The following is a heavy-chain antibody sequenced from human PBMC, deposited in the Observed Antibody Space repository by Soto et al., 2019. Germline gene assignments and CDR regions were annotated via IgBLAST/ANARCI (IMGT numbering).Heavy chain of an antibody. J-gene: IGHJ4*02. V-gene: IGHV1-2*04. CDR2: INPNSGGT. CDR3: ARAVADGRSSRYFDY. D-gene: IGHD6-19*01. Sequence: SVKVSCKASGYTFTGYYKHWVRQAPGQGLEWMGWINPNSGGTNYAQKFQGWVTMNRDTSISKAYMELSRLRSDDTAVYYCARAVADGRSSRYFDYRGQGDLVTVYS. CDR1: GYTFTGYY.